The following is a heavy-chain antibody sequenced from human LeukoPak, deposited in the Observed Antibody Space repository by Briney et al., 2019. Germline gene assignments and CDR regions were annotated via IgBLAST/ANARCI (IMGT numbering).Heavy chain of an antibody. Sequence: QSGGSLRLSCAASGFTFRSYSMNWVRQAPGKGLEWVSYISSSSSSIYYADSVKGRFTISRDNAKNSLYLQMNSLRAEDTAVYYCARGIVVVPAARPSYYFDYWGQGTLVTVSS. D-gene: IGHD2-2*01. V-gene: IGHV3-48*04. J-gene: IGHJ4*02. CDR3: ARGIVVVPAARPSYYFDY. CDR2: ISSSSSSI. CDR1: GFTFRSYS.